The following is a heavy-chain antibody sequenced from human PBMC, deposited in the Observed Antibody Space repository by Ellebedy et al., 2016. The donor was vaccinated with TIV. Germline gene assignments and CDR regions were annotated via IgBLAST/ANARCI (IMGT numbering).Heavy chain of an antibody. J-gene: IGHJ4*02. V-gene: IGHV3-30*03. CDR2: ISSDGSNK. CDR1: GFTLRSHG. CDR3: ARGGSSGSSDY. D-gene: IGHD3-10*01. Sequence: GESLKISCVASGFTLRSHGIYWVRQAPGKGLEWVAVISSDGSNKYYADSVKGRFTISRDNSKNTLYLQMNSLRTDDMAVYYCARGGSSGSSDYWGQGALVTVSS.